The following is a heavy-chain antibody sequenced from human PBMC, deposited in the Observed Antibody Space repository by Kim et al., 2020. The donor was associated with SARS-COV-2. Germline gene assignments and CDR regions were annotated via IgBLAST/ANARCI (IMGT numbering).Heavy chain of an antibody. CDR3: ATDPDGYCSGGSCYG. J-gene: IGHJ4*02. CDR1: GYTLTELS. V-gene: IGHV1-24*01. Sequence: ASVKVSCKVSGYTLTELSMHWVRQAPGKGLEWMGGFDPEDGETIYAQKFQGRVTMTEDTSTDTAYMELSSLRSEDTAVYYCATDPDGYCSGGSCYGWGQGTLVTVSS. CDR2: FDPEDGET. D-gene: IGHD2-15*01.